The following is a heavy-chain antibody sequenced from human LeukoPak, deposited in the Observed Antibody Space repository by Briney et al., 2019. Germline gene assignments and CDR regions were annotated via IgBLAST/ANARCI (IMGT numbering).Heavy chain of an antibody. CDR3: AKPRGYYDSSLGY. V-gene: IGHV3-30*02. Sequence: GGSLRLSCAASGFTFSSYGMHWVRQAPGKGLEWVAFIRYDGSNKYYADSVKGRFTISRDNSKNTLYLQMNSLRAEDTAVYYCAKPRGYYDSSLGYWGQGTLVTVSS. CDR1: GFTFSSYG. J-gene: IGHJ4*02. D-gene: IGHD3-22*01. CDR2: IRYDGSNK.